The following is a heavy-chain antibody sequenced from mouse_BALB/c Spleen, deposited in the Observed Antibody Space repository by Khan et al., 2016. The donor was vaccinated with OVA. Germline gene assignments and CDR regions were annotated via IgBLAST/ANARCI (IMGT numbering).Heavy chain of an antibody. CDR2: ISDLAYSI. CDR3: ARGGGTAPFAY. J-gene: IGHJ3*01. CDR1: GFTFSDYG. D-gene: IGHD1-2*01. Sequence: EVELVESGGGLVQPGGSRKLSCAASGFTFSDYGMAWVRQAPGKGPEWVAFISDLAYSIYYVDTVTGRFTISRENVKSTLYLEMSNLRSEDTAVYYGARGGGTAPFAYWGQGTLVTVSA. V-gene: IGHV5-15*02.